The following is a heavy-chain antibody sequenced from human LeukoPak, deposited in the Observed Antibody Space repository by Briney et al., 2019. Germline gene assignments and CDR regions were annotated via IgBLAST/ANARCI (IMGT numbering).Heavy chain of an antibody. CDR2: IYYSGST. V-gene: IGHV4-39*01. J-gene: IGHJ4*02. D-gene: IGHD1-26*01. CDR3: ARQLGATRDY. Sequence: ASETLSLTCTVSGGSISSSSYYWGWIRQPPGKGLEWIGSIYYSGSTYYNPSLKSRVTISVDTSKNQFSLKLSSVTAADTAVYYCARQLGATRDYWGQGTLVTVSS. CDR1: GGSISSSSYY.